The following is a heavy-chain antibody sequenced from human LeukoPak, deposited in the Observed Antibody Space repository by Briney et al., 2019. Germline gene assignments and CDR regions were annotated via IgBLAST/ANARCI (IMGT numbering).Heavy chain of an antibody. CDR2: ISGSGGTT. D-gene: IGHD1-7*01. V-gene: IGHV3-23*01. CDR3: VKRTVNYPFDF. J-gene: IGHJ4*02. Sequence: GGSLRLSCAASGFTLSSFAMNWVCQAPGKGLEWVSAISGSGGTTFYADSVKGRLTTSRDNSKNTLYLQMNSLRAEDTAVYYCVKRTVNYPFDFWGQGTLVTVSS. CDR1: GFTLSSFA.